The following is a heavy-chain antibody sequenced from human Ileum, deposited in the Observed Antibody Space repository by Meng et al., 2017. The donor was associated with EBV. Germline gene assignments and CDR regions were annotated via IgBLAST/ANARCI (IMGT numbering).Heavy chain of an antibody. CDR3: AKEEMRVGATRAFDY. D-gene: IGHD1-26*01. V-gene: IGHV3-23*01. J-gene: IGHJ4*02. CDR2: ISDNGVRT. Sequence: EGQVLGSGGCLVQPGGSLRPSCAASGFTFSSYSVSWVRQAPGKGLEWVSVISDNGVRTAYADSVKGRFTISRDNSKNTLYLQMNSLRAGDTAVYYCAKEEMRVGATRAFDYWGQGALVTVSS. CDR1: GFTFSSYS.